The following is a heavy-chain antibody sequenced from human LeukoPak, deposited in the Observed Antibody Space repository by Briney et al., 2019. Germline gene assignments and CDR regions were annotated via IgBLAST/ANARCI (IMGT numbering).Heavy chain of an antibody. J-gene: IGHJ4*02. D-gene: IGHD6-19*01. Sequence: GGSLRLSCAASGFTFSSYAMSWVRQAPGKGLEWVSAISGSGGSTYYADSVKGRLTISRDNSKNTLYLQMNSLRAEDTAVYYCAKRDYSSGWYAPDYWGQGTLVTVSS. CDR2: ISGSGGST. CDR1: GFTFSSYA. V-gene: IGHV3-23*01. CDR3: AKRDYSSGWYAPDY.